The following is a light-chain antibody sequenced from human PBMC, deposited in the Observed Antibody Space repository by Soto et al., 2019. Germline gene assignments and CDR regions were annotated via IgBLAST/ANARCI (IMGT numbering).Light chain of an antibody. J-gene: IGKJ2*01. CDR2: SAS. CDR3: QQSYSTPPT. CDR1: RAINNY. Sequence: IPMTQSPSSLSASVGDRVTLTCRTSRAINNYVNWYQHHPGRVPKLLISSASILQAGIPSRFSAGGSGTHFALTISNLQPEDVATYYCQQSYSTPPTFGQGTKLEI. V-gene: IGKV1-39*01.